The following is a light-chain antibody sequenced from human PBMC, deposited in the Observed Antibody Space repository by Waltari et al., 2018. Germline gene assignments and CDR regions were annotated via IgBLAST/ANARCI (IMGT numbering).Light chain of an antibody. J-gene: IGLJ2*01. Sequence: QSALTQPPSASGSPGQSVTISCTGTSNAVGGYNYVSWYQQHPDKAPKLIIYEGKTRPSGVPDRFSGSKSDNTASLTVSGLQAGDEADYYCSSYAGSNTVIFGGGTKLTVL. V-gene: IGLV2-8*01. CDR2: EGK. CDR3: SSYAGSNTVI. CDR1: SNAVGGYNY.